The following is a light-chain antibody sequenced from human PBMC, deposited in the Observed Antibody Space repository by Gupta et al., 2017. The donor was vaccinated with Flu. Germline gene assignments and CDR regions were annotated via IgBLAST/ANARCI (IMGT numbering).Light chain of an antibody. CDR2: NDQ. CDR3: SAWDDNLSGRWV. Sequence: VTIACSGSTSNIGSNVVSWYQRLPGTAPPLLIYNDQQRPSGIPDRFSGSKSGTSDCLAIRGLQSEDEADYYCSAWDDNLSGRWVIGGGTKLTVL. CDR1: TSNIGSNV. V-gene: IGLV1-44*01. J-gene: IGLJ3*02.